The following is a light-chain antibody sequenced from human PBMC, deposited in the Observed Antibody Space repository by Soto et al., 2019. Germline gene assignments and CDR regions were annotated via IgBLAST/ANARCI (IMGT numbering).Light chain of an antibody. CDR3: LLYYGYPLGL. CDR1: TGEVTSAYF. J-gene: IGLJ2*01. V-gene: IGLV7-43*01. Sequence: QAVVTQESSLTVSPGETVTLTCASSTGEVTSAYFPSWFQQRPGQAPRPLIYSTTNRHSGTPARFSGSLLGGKAALTLSDVQPEDEAVYYCLLYYGYPLGLFGGGTRSPS. CDR2: STT.